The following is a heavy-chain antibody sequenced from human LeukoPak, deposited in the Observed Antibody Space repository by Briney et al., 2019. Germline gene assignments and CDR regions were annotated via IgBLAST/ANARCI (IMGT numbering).Heavy chain of an antibody. D-gene: IGHD1-26*01. CDR2: IYYSGST. Sequence: PSETLSLTCTVSGGSVSSGSYYWSWIRQPPGKGLEWIGYIYYSGSTNYNPSLKSRVTISVDTSKNQFSLKLSSVTAADTAVYYCAREDNGSHHNTFDYWGQGTLVTVSS. CDR3: AREDNGSHHNTFDY. J-gene: IGHJ4*02. CDR1: GGSVSSGSYY. V-gene: IGHV4-61*01.